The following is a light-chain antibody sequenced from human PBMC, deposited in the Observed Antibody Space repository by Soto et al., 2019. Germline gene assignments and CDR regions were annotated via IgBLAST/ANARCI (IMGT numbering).Light chain of an antibody. J-gene: IGKJ1*01. Sequence: DIQMTQSPSSLSASVGDTVTITCRASQSISSFLNWYQLKPGKAPKLLIYAASSLQTGVPSRFSGSGSGTDFTLTISSLQPEDFATYYCQQSYSTPTWTFGQGTKVDIK. CDR2: AAS. CDR1: QSISSF. V-gene: IGKV1-39*01. CDR3: QQSYSTPTWT.